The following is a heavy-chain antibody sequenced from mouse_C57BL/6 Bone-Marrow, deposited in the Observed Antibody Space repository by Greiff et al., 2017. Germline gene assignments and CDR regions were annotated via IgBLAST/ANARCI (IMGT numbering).Heavy chain of an antibody. CDR2: IYPRSGNT. D-gene: IGHD1-1*01. CDR1: GFAFSTYW. CDR3: ASVRPRRSYCDY. Sequence: VQLQQSGAELVKPGASVKISCTVSGFAFSTYWMNWVKQRTGQGLEWIGEIYPRSGNTYYNEKFQGKATLTADKSSSTAYMELRSLTSEDSAVYFCASVRPRRSYCDYWGQGTTLTVSS. J-gene: IGHJ2*01. V-gene: IGHV1-81*01.